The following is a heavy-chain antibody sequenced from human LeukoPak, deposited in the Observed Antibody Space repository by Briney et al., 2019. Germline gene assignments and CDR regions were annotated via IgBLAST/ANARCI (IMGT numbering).Heavy chain of an antibody. CDR3: TRRGLRSGELSVDV. D-gene: IGHD3-16*02. Sequence: TGGSLRLSCAASGFTFSGSAMHWVRQASGKGLEWVGRIRSKANSYATAYAASVKGRFTISRDDSKNTAYLQMNSLKTEDTAVYYCTRRGLRSGELSVDVWGKGTTVTVSS. CDR1: GFTFSGSA. J-gene: IGHJ6*04. V-gene: IGHV3-73*01. CDR2: IRSKANSYAT.